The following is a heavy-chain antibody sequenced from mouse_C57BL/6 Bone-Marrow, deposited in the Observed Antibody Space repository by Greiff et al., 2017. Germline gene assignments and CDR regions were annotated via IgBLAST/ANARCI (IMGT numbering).Heavy chain of an antibody. D-gene: IGHD2-4*01. CDR1: GFTFSSYA. CDR3: AREGYYDYDGGFAY. J-gene: IGHJ3*01. CDR2: ISDGGSYT. V-gene: IGHV5-4*01. Sequence: DVMLVESGGGLVKPGGSLKLSCAASGFTFSSYAMSWVRQTPEKRLEWVATISDGGSYTYYPDNVKGRFTISRDNAKNNLYLQMSHLKSEDTAMYYCAREGYYDYDGGFAYWGQGTLVTVSA.